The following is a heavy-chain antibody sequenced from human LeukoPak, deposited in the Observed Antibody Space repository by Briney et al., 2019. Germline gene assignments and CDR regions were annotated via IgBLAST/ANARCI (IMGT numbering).Heavy chain of an antibody. D-gene: IGHD6-19*01. CDR3: ANIAVTGPDIDY. V-gene: IGHV4-34*01. Sequence: SETLSLTCAVYGGSFSDYYWSWIRQPPGKGLEWIGEINHSGNTNYNPSPKSRVTISVDTSNYQFSLKLSSVTAADTAVYYCANIAVTGPDIDYWGQGTLVTVSS. J-gene: IGHJ4*02. CDR1: GGSFSDYY. CDR2: INHSGNT.